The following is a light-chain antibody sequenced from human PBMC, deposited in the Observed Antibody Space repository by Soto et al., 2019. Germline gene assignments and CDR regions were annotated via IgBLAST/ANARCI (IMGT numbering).Light chain of an antibody. Sequence: ATQVTQSPNSLSASVGDSVTITCRASQGISSSLAWYQQTPGRATKLLIYDASTLASGVPSRFSGSGSGTDFTLTISSLQPEDFATYYCQQLNSHPLTFGGGTKVDI. CDR2: DAS. CDR1: QGISSS. CDR3: QQLNSHPLT. J-gene: IGKJ4*01. V-gene: IGKV1-13*02.